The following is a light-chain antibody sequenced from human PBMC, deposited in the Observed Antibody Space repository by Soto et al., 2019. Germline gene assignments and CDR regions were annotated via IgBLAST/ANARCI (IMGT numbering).Light chain of an antibody. J-gene: IGLJ2*01. CDR1: SSNIGSNT. Sequence: QSVLTQPPSASGTPGQRVTISCSGSSSNIGSNTVNWYQQLPGTAPKLLIYSNNQRPSGVPDRFSGSKSGTSASLAISGLQSDDEADYYCAALDDSLNGPVFGGGTKLTVL. CDR3: AALDDSLNGPV. CDR2: SNN. V-gene: IGLV1-44*01.